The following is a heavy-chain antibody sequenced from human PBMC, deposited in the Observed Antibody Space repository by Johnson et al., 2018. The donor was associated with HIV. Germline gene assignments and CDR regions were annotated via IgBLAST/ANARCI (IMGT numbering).Heavy chain of an antibody. D-gene: IGHD3-16*01. CDR3: ANNLGTAGGAFDI. CDR1: GFTFSSYA. CDR2: ISGSGGST. Sequence: VLLLESGGALVQPGGSLRLSCAASGFTFSSYAMSWVRQAPGKGLEWVSAISGSGGSTYSADSVKGRFTISRDTSKSSLFLQMNSLRGEDTAVYYCANNLGTAGGAFDIWGQGTTVTVSS. J-gene: IGHJ3*02. V-gene: IGHV3-23*01.